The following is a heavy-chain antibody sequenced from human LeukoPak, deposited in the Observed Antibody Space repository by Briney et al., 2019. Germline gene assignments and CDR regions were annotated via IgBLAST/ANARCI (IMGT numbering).Heavy chain of an antibody. D-gene: IGHD6-19*01. J-gene: IGHJ4*02. CDR1: GGSISSGGYY. V-gene: IGHV4-31*03. CDR2: VYYSGST. Sequence: PSQTLSLTCTVSGGSISSGGYYWSWIRQHPGKGLEWIGYVYYSGSTYYNPSLKSRVTISVDTSKNQFSLKLSSVTAADTAVYYCARVADSSGWYGGLVDYWGQGTLVTVSS. CDR3: ARVADSSGWYGGLVDY.